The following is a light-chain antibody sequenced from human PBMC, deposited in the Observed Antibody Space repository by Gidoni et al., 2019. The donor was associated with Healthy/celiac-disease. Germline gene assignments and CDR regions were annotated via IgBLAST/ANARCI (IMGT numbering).Light chain of an antibody. CDR1: QSISSY. CDR2: EAS. CDR3: QQSYSTPPEP. J-gene: IGKJ3*01. Sequence: DIQMTQSPSSLSASVGDRVTITCRASQSISSYLNWYQQKPGKAPKLLIYEASSLQSGVPSRFSGSGSGTDFTLTISSLQPEDFATYYCQQSYSTPPEPFGPGTKVEIK. V-gene: IGKV1-39*01.